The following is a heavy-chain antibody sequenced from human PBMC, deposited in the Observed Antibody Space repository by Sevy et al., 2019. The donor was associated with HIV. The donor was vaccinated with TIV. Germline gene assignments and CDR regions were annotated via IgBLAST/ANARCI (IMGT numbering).Heavy chain of an antibody. J-gene: IGHJ3*01. CDR3: ARNQTTAVLYAFDL. CDR1: GGSISSYL. D-gene: IGHD2-21*02. V-gene: IGHV4-59*12. CDR2: MYNTWST. Sequence: SETLSLTCTVSGGSISSYLWSWIRQPPGRGLEWIGYMYNTWSTNYNPSLKSRVTISLDTSKNQFSLKLSSVTAADTAVYYCARNQTTAVLYAFDLWGQGTMVTVSS.